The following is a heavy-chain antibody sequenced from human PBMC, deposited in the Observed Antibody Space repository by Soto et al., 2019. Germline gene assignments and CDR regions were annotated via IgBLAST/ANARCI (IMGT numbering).Heavy chain of an antibody. J-gene: IGHJ4*02. CDR1: GFTFSRYA. V-gene: IGHV3-23*01. D-gene: IGHD5-18*01. CDR2: ITGSGDST. Sequence: EVQLLESGGGLVQPGGSLRLSCAASGFTFSRYAMSWVRQAPGKGLEWISGITGSGDSTYYADSVKGRFTISRDNSKNPLYLQMNGLRAEDAALYYCARCRGYSYDNTDYWGQGTLVTVSS. CDR3: ARCRGYSYDNTDY.